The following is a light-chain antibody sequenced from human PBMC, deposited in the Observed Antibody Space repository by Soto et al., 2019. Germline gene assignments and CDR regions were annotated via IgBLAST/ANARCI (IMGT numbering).Light chain of an antibody. Sequence: QSALTQPASVSGSPGQSITISCTGTSSDIGGYNYVYWYQQHPGKAPKLMIYDVSNRPSGVSNRFSGSKSGNTASLTISGLQAEDEADYYCSSYTSSSSLDVFGTGTKVTVL. CDR2: DVS. CDR3: SSYTSSSSLDV. CDR1: SSDIGGYNY. V-gene: IGLV2-14*01. J-gene: IGLJ1*01.